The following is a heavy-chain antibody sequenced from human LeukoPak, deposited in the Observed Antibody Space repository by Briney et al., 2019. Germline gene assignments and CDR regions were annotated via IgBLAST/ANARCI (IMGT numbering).Heavy chain of an antibody. J-gene: IGHJ4*02. CDR1: GFTFSSYA. Sequence: GGSLRLSCAASGFTFSSYAMSWVRQAPGKGLEWVSAISGSGGSTYYADSVKGRFTISRDNSKNMVYLQMNTLRAEDTGVYYCARDRLEAVTDDDYFDYWGQGTLVTVSS. V-gene: IGHV3-23*01. D-gene: IGHD2-21*02. CDR3: ARDRLEAVTDDDYFDY. CDR2: ISGSGGST.